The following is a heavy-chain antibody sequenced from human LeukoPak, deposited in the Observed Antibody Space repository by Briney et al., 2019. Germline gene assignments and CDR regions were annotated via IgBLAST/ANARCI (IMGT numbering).Heavy chain of an antibody. D-gene: IGHD6-19*01. V-gene: IGHV3-73*01. CDR2: IRSKANSYAT. CDR3: TSRIAVAGMGQDY. J-gene: IGHJ4*02. CDR1: GFTFSSYW. Sequence: PGGSLRLSCVGSGFTFSSYWMTWVRQASGKGLEWVGRIRSKANSYATAYAASVKGRFTISRDDSKNTAYLQMNSLKTEDTAVYYCTSRIAVAGMGQDYWGQGTLVTVSS.